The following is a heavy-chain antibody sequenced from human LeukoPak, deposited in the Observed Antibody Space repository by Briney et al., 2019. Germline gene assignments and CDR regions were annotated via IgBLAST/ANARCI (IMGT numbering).Heavy chain of an antibody. J-gene: IGHJ4*02. Sequence: SETLSLTCTVSGASISTYYWSWIRQPPGKGLEWIGFIYYSGSTNYTPSLKSRVTISVDTSKNQFSLKLSSVTAADTAVYYCARVRSVGVATTPYFDYWGQGTLVTVSS. CDR3: ARVRSVGVATTPYFDY. CDR1: GASISTYY. V-gene: IGHV4-59*01. D-gene: IGHD5-12*01. CDR2: IYYSGST.